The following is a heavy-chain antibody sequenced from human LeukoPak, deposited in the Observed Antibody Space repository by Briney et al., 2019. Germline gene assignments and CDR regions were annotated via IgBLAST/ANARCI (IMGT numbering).Heavy chain of an antibody. CDR3: ARGQYAMDG. CDR1: GFTFNTYW. CDR2: ISSDGSTT. J-gene: IGHJ6*02. V-gene: IGHV3-74*01. Sequence: PGGSLRLSCVASGFTFNTYWIHWVRQAPGKGLVWVSRISSDGSTTSSADSVKGRFTISRDNAKNTLSLQMSSLRAEDTAVYYCARGQYAMDGWGQGTTVTVSS.